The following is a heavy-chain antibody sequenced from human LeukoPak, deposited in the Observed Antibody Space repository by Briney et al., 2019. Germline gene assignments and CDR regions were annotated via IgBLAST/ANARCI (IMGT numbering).Heavy chain of an antibody. CDR3: ARVSTAVSLAIDY. V-gene: IGHV3-21*06. D-gene: IGHD6-13*01. J-gene: IGHJ4*02. CDR1: GFTFSSYT. CDR2: ISSSGTYI. Sequence: PGGSLRLSCAASGFTFSSYTMSWVRQAPGKGLEWVSVISSSGTYIYYADSVKGRFTISRDNAKNSLYLQMNSLRAEDTAVYYCARVSTAVSLAIDYWGQGTLVTVSS.